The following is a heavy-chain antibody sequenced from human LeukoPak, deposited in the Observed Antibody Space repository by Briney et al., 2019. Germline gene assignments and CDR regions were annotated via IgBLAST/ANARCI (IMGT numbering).Heavy chain of an antibody. CDR1: GFTFSSYG. V-gene: IGHV3-30*02. CDR2: IRYDGSNK. Sequence: GGSLRLSCAASGFTFSSYGMHWARQAPGKGLEWVAFIRYDGSNKYYADSVKGRFTISRDNSKNTLYLQMNSLRAEDTAVYYCAKATMVRGRYYYYYMDVWGKGTTVTISS. CDR3: AKATMVRGRYYYYYMDV. J-gene: IGHJ6*03. D-gene: IGHD3-10*01.